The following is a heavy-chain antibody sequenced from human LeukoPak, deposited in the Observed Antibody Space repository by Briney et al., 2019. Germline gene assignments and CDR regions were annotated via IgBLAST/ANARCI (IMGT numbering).Heavy chain of an antibody. V-gene: IGHV3-72*01. J-gene: IGHJ4*02. D-gene: IGHD5-18*01. CDR2: IRNKANSYTT. CDR3: VRGYRGFDS. CDR1: GFTFSDHY. Sequence: PGGSLRLSCTASGFTFSDHYMDRVRQAPGKALEWVARIRNKANSYTTVYAASVKDRFTISRDDSNSLYLQMSSLTTEDTAVYHCVRGYRGFDSWGQGTLVIVSS.